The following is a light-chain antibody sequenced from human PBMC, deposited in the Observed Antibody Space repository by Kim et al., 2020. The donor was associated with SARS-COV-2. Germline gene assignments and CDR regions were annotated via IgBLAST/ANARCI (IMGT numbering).Light chain of an antibody. J-gene: IGKJ1*01. CDR1: QSISSW. V-gene: IGKV1-5*03. Sequence: ASVGDRVTITCRASQSISSWLAWYQQKPGSAPKLLIYKASSLESGVPSRFSGSGSGTEFTLTISSLQPDDFATYYCQQYNTFTWTFGQGTKVDIK. CDR2: KAS. CDR3: QQYNTFTWT.